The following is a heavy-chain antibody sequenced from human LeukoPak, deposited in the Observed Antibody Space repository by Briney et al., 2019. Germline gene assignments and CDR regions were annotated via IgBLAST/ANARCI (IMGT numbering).Heavy chain of an antibody. CDR1: GFTFSSYW. Sequence: ARGSLRLSCAASGFTFSSYWMHWVRQAPGKGLVWVSRINSDGSSTSYADSVKGRFTISRDNAKNTLYLQMNSLRAEDTAVYYCARIEGGNSVWYFDLWGRGALVTVSS. V-gene: IGHV3-74*01. D-gene: IGHD4-23*01. CDR3: ARIEGGNSVWYFDL. J-gene: IGHJ2*01. CDR2: INSDGSST.